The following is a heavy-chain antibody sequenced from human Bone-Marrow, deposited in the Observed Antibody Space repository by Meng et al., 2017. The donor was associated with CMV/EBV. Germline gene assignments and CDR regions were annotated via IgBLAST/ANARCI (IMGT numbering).Heavy chain of an antibody. CDR2: INHSGST. Sequence: SFSGYYWSWIRQPPAKGLECIGEINHSGSTNYNPSLKSRVTISVDTSKNQFSLKLSSVTAADTAVYYCARAFRITIFGVAPNWFDPWGQGPLVTVSS. CDR1: SFSGYY. D-gene: IGHD3-3*01. J-gene: IGHJ5*02. V-gene: IGHV4-34*01. CDR3: ARAFRITIFGVAPNWFDP.